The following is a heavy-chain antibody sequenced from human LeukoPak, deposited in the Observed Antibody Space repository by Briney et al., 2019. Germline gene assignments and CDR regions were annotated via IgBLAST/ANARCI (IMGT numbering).Heavy chain of an antibody. V-gene: IGHV1-8*01. CDR2: MNPNSGNT. CDR1: GYTFTSYD. J-gene: IGHJ4*02. D-gene: IGHD3-3*01. CDR3: ARGRYWDRITIFGGTTFDY. Sequence: ASVKVSCKASGYTFTSYDINWVRQATGQGLEWMGWMNPNSGNTGYAQKFQGRVTMTRNTSISTAYMELSSLRSEDTAVYYCARGRYWDRITIFGGTTFDYWGQGILVTVSS.